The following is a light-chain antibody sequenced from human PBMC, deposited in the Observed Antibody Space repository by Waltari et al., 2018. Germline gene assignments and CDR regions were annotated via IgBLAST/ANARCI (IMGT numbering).Light chain of an antibody. CDR2: KAS. V-gene: IGKV1-5*03. CDR3: QQYNSFPYT. Sequence: DIQMTQSPSTLSASVGDRVTITFRASQSISRRLAWYQQKPGKTPKRLIYKASSLESGVPSGFSGRGSGTEFTLTISSLRPDDFATYYCQQYNSFPYTFGHGTKLEIK. J-gene: IGKJ2*01. CDR1: QSISRR.